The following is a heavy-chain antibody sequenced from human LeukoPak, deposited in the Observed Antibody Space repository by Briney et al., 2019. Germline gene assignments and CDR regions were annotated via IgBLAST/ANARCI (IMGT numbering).Heavy chain of an antibody. CDR3: AKYYGDHVAYFQH. V-gene: IGHV3-23*01. CDR1: GFTFNTYA. D-gene: IGHD4-17*01. CDR2: IGASGGAT. Sequence: GGSLRLPCVASGFTFNTYAMSWVRQAPGKGLEWVAAIGASGGATFYADFVKGRFTISRDNSENTLHLQMNSLRAEDTAVYYCAKYYGDHVAYFQHWGQGTQVTVSS. J-gene: IGHJ1*01.